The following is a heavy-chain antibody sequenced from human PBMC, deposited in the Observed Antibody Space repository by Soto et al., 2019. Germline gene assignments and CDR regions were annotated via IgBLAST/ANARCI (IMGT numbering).Heavy chain of an antibody. D-gene: IGHD3-9*01. Sequence: SETLSLTCAVYGGSFSGYYWSWIRQPPGKGLEWIGYINYSGSTNYNPSLKSRVTISVDTSKNQFSLKLSSVTAADTAVYYCARHGAYYDILTGYYSSYPNWFDPWGQGTLVTVSS. CDR1: GGSFSGYY. V-gene: IGHV4-34*01. CDR2: INYSGST. CDR3: ARHGAYYDILTGYYSSYPNWFDP. J-gene: IGHJ5*02.